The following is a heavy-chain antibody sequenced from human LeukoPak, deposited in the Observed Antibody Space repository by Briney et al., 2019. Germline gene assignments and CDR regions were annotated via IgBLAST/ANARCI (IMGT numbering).Heavy chain of an antibody. CDR2: IYYSGST. CDR3: ARDGPYGSDPKWFDP. CDR1: GGSISSSSYY. J-gene: IGHJ5*02. V-gene: IGHV4-39*07. Sequence: PSETLSLTCTVSGGSISSSSYYWGWIRQPPGKGLEWIGSIYYSGSTYYNPSLKSRVTISVDTSKNQFSLKLSSVTAADTAVYYCARDGPYGSDPKWFDPWGQGTLVTVSS. D-gene: IGHD3-10*01.